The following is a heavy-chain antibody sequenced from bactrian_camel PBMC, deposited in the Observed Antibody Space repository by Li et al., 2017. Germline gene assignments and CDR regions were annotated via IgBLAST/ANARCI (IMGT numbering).Heavy chain of an antibody. CDR2: IDTVGLT. J-gene: IGHJ4*01. CDR1: VSRTC. CDR3: FVIFDSGYVS. Sequence: QLVESGGGSVQAGGTLRLTCVSSVSRTCMGWFRQAPGKEFKGVAAIDTVGLTANADAVKGRFAISQDNAKKSVYLQMNSLKPEDTAVYYCFVIFDSGYVSRGQGTQVTVS. V-gene: IGHV3S10*01.